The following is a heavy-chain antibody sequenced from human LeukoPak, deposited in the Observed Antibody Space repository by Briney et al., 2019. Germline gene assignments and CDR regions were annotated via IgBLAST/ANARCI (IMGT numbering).Heavy chain of an antibody. CDR2: ISRSATTI. CDR1: GFTFSSYE. J-gene: IGHJ4*02. Sequence: GGSLRLSCAASGFTFSSYEMNWVRQAPGKGLEWISSISRSATTIYYADSVKGRFTTSRDNAKNSLYLQMNSLRAEDTAVYYCARVGVFSSSWLLHWGQGTLVTVSS. CDR3: ARVGVFSSSWLLH. V-gene: IGHV3-48*03. D-gene: IGHD6-13*01.